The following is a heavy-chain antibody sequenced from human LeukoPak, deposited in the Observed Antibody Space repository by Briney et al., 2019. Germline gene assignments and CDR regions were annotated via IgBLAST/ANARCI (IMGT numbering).Heavy chain of an antibody. CDR2: SRNKARSYTT. CDR1: GFTFSDHY. Sequence: PGGSLRLSCAASGFTFSDHYMDWVRQAPGKGLEWVGRSRNKARSYTTEYAASVEGRFTISRDDSKNSMNLQMNSLKTEDTAVYYCTRDYDWVYMDVWGKGTTVTVSS. CDR3: TRDYDWVYMDV. V-gene: IGHV3-72*01. J-gene: IGHJ6*03. D-gene: IGHD3-16*01.